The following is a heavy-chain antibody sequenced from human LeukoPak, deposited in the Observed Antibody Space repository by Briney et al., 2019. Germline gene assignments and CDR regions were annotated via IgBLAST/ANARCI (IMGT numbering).Heavy chain of an antibody. CDR1: GFTFSSYA. J-gene: IGHJ3*02. Sequence: GGSLRLSCAASGFTFSSYAMSWVRQAPGKGLEWVSAISGSGGSTYYADSVKGRFTISRDNSKNTLYLQMNSLRAEDTAVYYCAKIAVDIVVVPAANRGAFDIWGQGTMVTVSS. V-gene: IGHV3-23*01. CDR2: ISGSGGST. CDR3: AKIAVDIVVVPAANRGAFDI. D-gene: IGHD2-2*03.